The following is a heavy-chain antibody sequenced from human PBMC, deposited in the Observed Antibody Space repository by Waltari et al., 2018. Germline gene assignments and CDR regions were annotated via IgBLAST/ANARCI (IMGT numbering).Heavy chain of an antibody. V-gene: IGHV3-30*04. CDR3: ARDYCDRTNCHGMDV. CDR2: ISYNERNI. J-gene: IGHJ6*02. CDR1: EFTFRSYA. Sequence: QVQLVGSGGGVVQPGRSLRLSWSASEFTFRSYAMHWVRQAPGKGLEWVAVISYNERNIYYVDTVKGRFTISRDNSEKMLYLQMNSLRVEDTAVYYCARDYCDRTNCHGMDVWGQGTTVTVSS. D-gene: IGHD3-22*01.